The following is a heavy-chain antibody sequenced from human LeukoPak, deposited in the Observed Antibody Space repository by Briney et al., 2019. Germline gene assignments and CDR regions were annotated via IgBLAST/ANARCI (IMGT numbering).Heavy chain of an antibody. J-gene: IGHJ4*02. CDR3: ARGTSGTFKSFDY. D-gene: IGHD1-26*01. Sequence: GGSLRLSCAASGFTVSSNYMSWVRQAPGKGLEWVSVIYSGGSTYYADSVKGRFTISRDNSNNTLYLQVNSLRAEDTAVYYCARGTSGTFKSFDYWGQGTLSPSPQ. CDR2: IYSGGST. V-gene: IGHV3-53*01. CDR1: GFTVSSNY.